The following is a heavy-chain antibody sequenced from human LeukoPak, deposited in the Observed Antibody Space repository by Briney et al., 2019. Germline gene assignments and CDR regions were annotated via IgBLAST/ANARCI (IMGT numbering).Heavy chain of an antibody. J-gene: IGHJ4*02. Sequence: PGGSLRLSCAASGFGFSNFWMSWVRQAPGKGLEWVSSISTSSSYIYYADSVKGRFTISRDNARNSLYLHMNSLRAEDTAVYYCARDNWIEAHYFDYWGQGTLVTVSS. D-gene: IGHD1-20*01. CDR3: ARDNWIEAHYFDY. V-gene: IGHV3-21*01. CDR2: ISTSSSYI. CDR1: GFGFSNFW.